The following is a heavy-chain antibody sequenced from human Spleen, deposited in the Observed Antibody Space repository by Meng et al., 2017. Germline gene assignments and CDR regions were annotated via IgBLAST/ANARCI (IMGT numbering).Heavy chain of an antibody. D-gene: IGHD4-11*01. Sequence: GSLRLSCVVSGGSFSDYYWSWIRQPPGKGLEWIGEINHSGSTNHNPSLESRATISVDTSQNNLSLKLSSVTAADSAVYYCARGPTTMAHDFDYWGQGTLVTVSS. CDR3: ARGPTTMAHDFDY. CDR2: INHSGST. V-gene: IGHV4-34*04. CDR1: GGSFSDYY. J-gene: IGHJ4*01.